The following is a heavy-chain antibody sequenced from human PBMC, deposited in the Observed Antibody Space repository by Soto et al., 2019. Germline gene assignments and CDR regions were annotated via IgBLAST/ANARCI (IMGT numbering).Heavy chain of an antibody. CDR3: ADSAEVLLKISYFDY. CDR1: GFSLSTSGVG. D-gene: IGHD2-21*02. Sequence: QITLKESRPTLVKPTQTLTLTSTFSGFSLSTSGVGVGWIRQPPGKALEWLALIYWNDDKRYSPSLKSRLTITNDNSKNQVVRTMTNMDPVDTATYYCADSAEVLLKISYFDYWGQGTLVTESS. CDR2: IYWNDDK. V-gene: IGHV2-5*01. J-gene: IGHJ4*02.